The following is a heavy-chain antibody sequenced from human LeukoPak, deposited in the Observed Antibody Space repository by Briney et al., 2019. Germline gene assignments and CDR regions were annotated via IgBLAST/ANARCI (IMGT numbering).Heavy chain of an antibody. CDR2: MNPDTGNT. Sequence: ASVKVSCMASGYTFINYDINWVRQASGQGLEWMGWMNPDTGNTGYAHKFQGRVSFTWNTSISTAYMDLSSLRSEDTAVYYCARVVDLTARLGFGYWGQGTLVSVSS. D-gene: IGHD6-6*01. CDR3: ARVVDLTARLGFGY. V-gene: IGHV1-8*03. CDR1: GYTFINYD. J-gene: IGHJ4*02.